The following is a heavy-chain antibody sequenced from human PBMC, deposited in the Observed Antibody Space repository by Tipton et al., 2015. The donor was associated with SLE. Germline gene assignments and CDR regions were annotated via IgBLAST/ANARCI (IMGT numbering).Heavy chain of an antibody. CDR1: GGSFSGYY. CDR3: ARVFGDYDGHYFGMDV. J-gene: IGHJ6*02. CDR2: INHSGST. Sequence: TLSLTCEVYGGSFSGYYWHWIRQPPGKGLEGIGEINHSGSTNYNPSLKSRVAISVDPSKNQFSLRLTSVTAADTAVYYCARVFGDYDGHYFGMDVWGQGTTVTVSS. V-gene: IGHV4-34*01. D-gene: IGHD4-17*01.